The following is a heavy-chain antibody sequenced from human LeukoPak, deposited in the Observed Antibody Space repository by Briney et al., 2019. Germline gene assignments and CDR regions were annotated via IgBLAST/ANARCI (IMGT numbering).Heavy chain of an antibody. D-gene: IGHD2-2*01. CDR3: ARVGGGCSSTSCYPLGAFDI. CDR1: GFTVSSNY. Sequence: PGGSLRLSCAASGFTVSSNYTSWVRQAPGKGLEWVSVIYSGGSTYYADSVKGRFTISRDNSKNTLYLQMNSLRAEDTAVYYCARVGGGCSSTSCYPLGAFDIWGQGTMVTVSS. J-gene: IGHJ3*02. CDR2: IYSGGST. V-gene: IGHV3-53*01.